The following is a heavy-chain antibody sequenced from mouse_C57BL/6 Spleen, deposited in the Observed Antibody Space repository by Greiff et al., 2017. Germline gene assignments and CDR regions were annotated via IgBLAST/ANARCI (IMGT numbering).Heavy chain of an antibody. CDR2: ISDGGSYT. D-gene: IGHD1-1*01. J-gene: IGHJ2*01. CDR1: GFTFSSYA. CDR3: ARGGITTVVAYYFDY. V-gene: IGHV5-4*03. Sequence: EVKLVESGGGLVKPGGSLKLSCAASGFTFSSYAMSWVRQTPEQRLEWVATISDGGSYTYYPDNVKGRFTISRDNANNNLYLQMSHLKSEDTAMYYCARGGITTVVAYYFDYWGQGTTLTVSS.